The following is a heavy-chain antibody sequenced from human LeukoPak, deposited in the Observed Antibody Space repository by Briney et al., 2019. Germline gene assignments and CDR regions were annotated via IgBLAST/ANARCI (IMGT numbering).Heavy chain of an antibody. J-gene: IGHJ3*02. V-gene: IGHV3-21*01. CDR2: ISSSSSYI. D-gene: IGHD6-6*01. CDR3: ARDLLAARPFFAFDI. Sequence: GGSLRLSCAASGFTFSSYSMNWVRQAPGKGLEWVSSISSSSSYIYYADSVKGRFTISRDNAKNSLYLQMNSLRAEDTAVYYCARDLLAARPFFAFDIWGRGTMVTVSS. CDR1: GFTFSSYS.